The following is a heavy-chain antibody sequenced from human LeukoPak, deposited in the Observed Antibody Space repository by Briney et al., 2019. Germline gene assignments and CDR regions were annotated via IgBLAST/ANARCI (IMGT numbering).Heavy chain of an antibody. J-gene: IGHJ1*01. CDR3: ARDPAIAVAGKGYFLH. CDR2: ISAYNGNT. CDR1: GYTFTSYY. Sequence: GASVKVSCKVSGYTFTSYYMHWVRQAPGQGLEWMGWISAYNGNTNYAQKLQGRATMTTDTSTSTAYMELRSLRSDDTAVYYCARDPAIAVAGKGYFLHWGQGTLVTVSS. V-gene: IGHV1-18*04. D-gene: IGHD6-19*01.